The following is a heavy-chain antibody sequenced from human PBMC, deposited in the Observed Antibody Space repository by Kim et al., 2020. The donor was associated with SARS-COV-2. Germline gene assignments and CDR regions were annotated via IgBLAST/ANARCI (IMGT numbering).Heavy chain of an antibody. J-gene: IGHJ6*02. CDR3: AREYREQWNYYGMDV. Sequence: SVKGRFTIARENAKNSLYLQMNSLRAGDTAVYYCAREYREQWNYYGMDVWGQGTTVTVSS. V-gene: IGHV3-13*01. D-gene: IGHD6-19*01.